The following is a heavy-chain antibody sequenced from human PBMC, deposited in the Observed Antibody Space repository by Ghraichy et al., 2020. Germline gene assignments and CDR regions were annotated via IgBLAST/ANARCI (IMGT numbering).Heavy chain of an antibody. Sequence: GGSLRLSCAASGFTFDDYTMHWVRQAPGKGLEWVSLITWDGGRSYYADSVKGRFTISRDNSKNSLYLQMNSLRTEDTALYCCVKAENYDILTGYFDYWGQGTLVIVSS. CDR1: GFTFDDYT. CDR3: VKAENYDILTGYFDY. J-gene: IGHJ4*02. V-gene: IGHV3-43*01. CDR2: ITWDGGRS. D-gene: IGHD3-9*01.